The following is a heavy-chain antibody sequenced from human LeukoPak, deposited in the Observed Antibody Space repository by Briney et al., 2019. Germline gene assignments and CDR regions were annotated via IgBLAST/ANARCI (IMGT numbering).Heavy chain of an antibody. CDR3: ARDSSGYYAFDY. CDR1: RFTVSSNY. D-gene: IGHD3-22*01. J-gene: IGHJ4*02. V-gene: IGHV3-53*01. CDR2: IYSGSST. Sequence: HSGGSLRLSCAASRFTVSSNYMSWVRQAPGKGLEWVSVIYSGSSTYYADSVKGRFTISRDNSKNTLYLQMSSLRAEDTAVYYCARDSSGYYAFDYWGQGTLVTVSS.